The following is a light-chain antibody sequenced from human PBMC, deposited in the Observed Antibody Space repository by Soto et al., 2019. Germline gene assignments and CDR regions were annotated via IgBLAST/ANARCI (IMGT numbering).Light chain of an antibody. CDR3: AAGDDRLSGL. J-gene: IGLJ2*01. V-gene: IGLV1-47*01. CDR2: NND. Sequence: QSVLTQPPSASGTPGQRVTISCSGSTSNIGTYFVYWYQHLPGTAPKLLIYNNDQRPSGVPDRFSGAKSATSASLVISGLRAEDEADYYCAAGDDRLSGLFGGGTKVTVL. CDR1: TSNIGTYF.